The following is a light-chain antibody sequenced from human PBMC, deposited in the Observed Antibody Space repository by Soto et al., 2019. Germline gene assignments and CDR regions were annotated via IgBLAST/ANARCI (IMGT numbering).Light chain of an antibody. Sequence: EIVLTQSPGTLSLSPGERATLSCRASQSVSSSYLAWYQQKPGQAPRLLIYGASSRATGIPDRFSGSGSGTDFTLTISRLEPEDYATYFCQQSYSMPYAFGPGTKVDIK. CDR3: QQSYSMPYA. CDR2: GAS. V-gene: IGKV3-20*01. J-gene: IGKJ2*01. CDR1: QSVSSSY.